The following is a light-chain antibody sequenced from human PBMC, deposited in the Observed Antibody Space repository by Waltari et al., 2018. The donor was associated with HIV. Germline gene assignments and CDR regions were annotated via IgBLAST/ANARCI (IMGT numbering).Light chain of an antibody. CDR1: SSDIGGYNH. J-gene: IGLJ3*02. CDR3: SAYASNYILV. Sequence: QSALTQPRSVSGSPGQSVTISCTGTSSDIGGYNHVSWNQQHPGRAPKLLIYDVTKRPSGVPRDLSGPKSGTSASLTISGRQADDEAEYYCSAYASNYILVFGGGTTLTVL. CDR2: DVT. V-gene: IGLV2-11*01.